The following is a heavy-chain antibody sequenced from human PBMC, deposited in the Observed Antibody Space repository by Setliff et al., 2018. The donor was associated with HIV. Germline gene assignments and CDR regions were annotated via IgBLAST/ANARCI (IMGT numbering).Heavy chain of an antibody. CDR1: GFTFTNNW. Sequence: GESLKISCQGSGFTFTNNWIGWVRQMPGKGLEWMGIIYPGDSDIRYSPSFQGQVTISADKSISTAYLQWSSLKASDTAMYYCARRMWQQDSKFMYYFDYWGQGTLVTVSS. D-gene: IGHD6-13*01. CDR2: IYPGDSDI. V-gene: IGHV5-51*01. CDR3: ARRMWQQDSKFMYYFDY. J-gene: IGHJ4*02.